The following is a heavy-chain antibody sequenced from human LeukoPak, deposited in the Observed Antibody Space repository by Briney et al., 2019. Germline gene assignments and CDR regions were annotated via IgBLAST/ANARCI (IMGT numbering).Heavy chain of an antibody. D-gene: IGHD3-22*01. Sequence: GASVKVSCKASGYTFTSYGISWVRQAPGQGLEWMGWISAYNGNTNYAQKLQGRVTMTTDTSTSTAYMELRSPRSDDTAVYYCARGEYYYDSSGYSDFDYWGQGTLVTVSS. J-gene: IGHJ4*02. CDR3: ARGEYYYDSSGYSDFDY. CDR2: ISAYNGNT. V-gene: IGHV1-18*01. CDR1: GYTFTSYG.